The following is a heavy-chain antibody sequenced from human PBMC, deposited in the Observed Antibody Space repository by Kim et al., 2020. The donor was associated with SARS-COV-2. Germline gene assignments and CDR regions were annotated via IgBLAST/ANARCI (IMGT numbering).Heavy chain of an antibody. J-gene: IGHJ4*02. Sequence: GGSLRLSCAASGFTFSNAWMSWVRQAPGKGLEWVGRIKSKTDGGTTDYAAPVKGRFTISRDDSKNTLYLQMNSLKTEDTAVYYCTTDRTVGFAQSGSSLHYWGQGTLVTVSS. V-gene: IGHV3-15*01. CDR1: GFTFSNAW. CDR2: IKSKTDGGTT. D-gene: IGHD1-26*01. CDR3: TTDRTVGFAQSGSSLHY.